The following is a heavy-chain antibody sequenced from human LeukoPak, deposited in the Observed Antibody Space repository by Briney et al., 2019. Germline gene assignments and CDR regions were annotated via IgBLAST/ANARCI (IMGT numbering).Heavy chain of an antibody. CDR1: GGSFSGYY. CDR2: INHSGST. CDR3: ARLPSVTTSRDAFDI. V-gene: IGHV4-34*01. Sequence: SETLSLTCAVYGGSFSGYYWSWIRQPPGKGLEWIGEINHSGSTNYNPSLKSRVTISVDTSKNQFSLKLSSVTAADTAVYYCARLPSVTTSRDAFDIWGQGTMVTVSS. D-gene: IGHD4-17*01. J-gene: IGHJ3*02.